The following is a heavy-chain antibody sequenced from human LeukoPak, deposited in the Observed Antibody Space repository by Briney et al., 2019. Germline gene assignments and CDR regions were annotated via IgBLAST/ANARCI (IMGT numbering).Heavy chain of an antibody. D-gene: IGHD6-19*01. V-gene: IGHV3-9*01. CDR2: ISWNSGSI. CDR3: VRDRSGWAGDY. CDR1: GFTFDDYA. Sequence: GGSLRLSCAASGFTFDDYAMHWVRQAPGKGLEWVSGISWNSGSIGYADSVKGRFTISRDNAKNTLYLQMNSLRAEDTAVYYCVRDRSGWAGDYWGQGTLVTVSS. J-gene: IGHJ4*02.